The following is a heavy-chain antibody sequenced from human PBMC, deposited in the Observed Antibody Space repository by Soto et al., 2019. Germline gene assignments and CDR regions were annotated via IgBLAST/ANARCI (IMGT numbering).Heavy chain of an antibody. J-gene: IGHJ4*02. CDR2: LYMGGST. D-gene: IGHD4-17*01. CDR3: TRDKGYGGFDY. CDR1: GFTVNSCH. Sequence: EVRLVESGGGLVQSGGSLRLSCAASGFTVNSCHMSWVRQAPGKGLEWISDLYMGGSTYYADFVKDRFTISRDTSKNTLYLQINSLRVEDTAVYYCTRDKGYGGFDYWGQGTLVTVSS. V-gene: IGHV3-66*01.